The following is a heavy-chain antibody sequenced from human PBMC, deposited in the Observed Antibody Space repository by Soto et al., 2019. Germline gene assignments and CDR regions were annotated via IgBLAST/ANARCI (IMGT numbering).Heavy chain of an antibody. CDR1: GFTFSSYA. V-gene: IGHV3-23*01. Sequence: GGSLRLSCAASGFTFSSYAMSWVRQAPGKGLEWVSAISGSGGSTYHADSVKGRFTISRDNSKNTLYLQMNSLRAEDTAVYYCAKEGTPVVPAARYYYYGMDVWGQGTTVTVSS. J-gene: IGHJ6*02. D-gene: IGHD2-2*01. CDR2: ISGSGGST. CDR3: AKEGTPVVPAARYYYYGMDV.